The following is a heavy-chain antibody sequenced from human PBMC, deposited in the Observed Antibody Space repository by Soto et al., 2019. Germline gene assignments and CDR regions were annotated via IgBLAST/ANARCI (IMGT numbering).Heavy chain of an antibody. Sequence: SVKVSCKASGYTFTRYDIRWVRQAPGQGIGWMGGIIPIFGTATYAQKFQGRVTSTADETTNTAYMELSSLRSEDTAVYYCARYDVWCGYGFMDVWGHGTTVTVSS. CDR1: GYTFTRYD. CDR2: IIPIFGTA. D-gene: IGHD3-3*01. CDR3: ARYDVWCGYGFMDV. J-gene: IGHJ6*02. V-gene: IGHV1-69*13.